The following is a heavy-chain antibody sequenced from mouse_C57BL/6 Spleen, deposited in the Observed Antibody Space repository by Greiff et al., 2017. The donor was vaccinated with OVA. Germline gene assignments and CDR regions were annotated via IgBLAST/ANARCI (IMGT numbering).Heavy chain of an antibody. J-gene: IGHJ4*01. CDR3: ALPLRTLDDMDY. V-gene: IGHV1-74*01. CDR2: IHPSDSDT. Sequence: QVHVKQPGAELVKPGASVKVSCKASGYTFTSYWMHWVKQRPGQGLEWIGRIHPSDSDTNYNQKFKGKATLTVDKSSSTAYMQLSSLTSEDSAVDCSALPLRTLDDMDYWGQGTSVTVSS. CDR1: GYTFTSYW.